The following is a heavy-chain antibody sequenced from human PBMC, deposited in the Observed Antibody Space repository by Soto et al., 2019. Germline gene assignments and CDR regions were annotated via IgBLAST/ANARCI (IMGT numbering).Heavy chain of an antibody. Sequence: QAHLVQSGTEVKMPGDSVQVSCKASGFVSTNHNFHWVRQAPGQSLEWMGRTNAGNANTQYSQNFQGRVTFTSDPSASTAFMELTNLRFEDRAMYYCASDYGSNWRLWGQGTLVSVSS. J-gene: IGHJ4*02. CDR2: TNAGNANT. D-gene: IGHD6-19*01. CDR1: GFVSTNHN. CDR3: ASDYGSNWRL. V-gene: IGHV1-3*01.